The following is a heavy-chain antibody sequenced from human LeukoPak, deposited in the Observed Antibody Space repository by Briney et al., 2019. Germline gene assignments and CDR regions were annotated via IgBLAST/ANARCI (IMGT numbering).Heavy chain of an antibody. CDR1: GFTFSNYW. D-gene: IGHD3-22*01. J-gene: IGHJ4*02. Sequence: GGSLRLSCAASGFTFSNYWMHWVRQAPGKGLVWVSRINTDGSTTTYADSVKGRFTISRDNAKNTLYLQMNTLRAEDTAVYYCVSYYYDSSGCYWGQGTLVTVSS. CDR2: INTDGSTT. V-gene: IGHV3-74*01. CDR3: VSYYYDSSGCY.